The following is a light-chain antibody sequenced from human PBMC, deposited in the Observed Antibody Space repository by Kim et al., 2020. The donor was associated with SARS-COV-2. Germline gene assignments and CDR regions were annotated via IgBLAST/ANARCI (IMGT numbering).Light chain of an antibody. CDR3: CSYAGSSTSVV. CDR1: SSDVGSNNL. V-gene: IGLV2-23*02. Sequence: STTTTCTRTSSDVGSNNLVSWYQQHPGKAPKLMIYEVSKRPSGVSNRFSGSKSGNTASLTISGLQAEDEADYYCCSYAGSSTSVVFGGGTQLTVL. J-gene: IGLJ2*01. CDR2: EVS.